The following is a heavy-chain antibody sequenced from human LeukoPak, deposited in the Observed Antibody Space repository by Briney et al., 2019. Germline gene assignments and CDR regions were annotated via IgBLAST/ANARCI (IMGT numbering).Heavy chain of an antibody. J-gene: IGHJ3*02. Sequence: ASVKVSCKASGYTFTGYYMHWVRQAPGQGLEWMGWIYPNSGGTNHAQKFQGRVTMTRDTSINTAYMELSRLRSDDTAVYYCARDGHSGGAFDIWGQGTMVTVSS. V-gene: IGHV1-2*02. D-gene: IGHD2-15*01. CDR3: ARDGHSGGAFDI. CDR1: GYTFTGYY. CDR2: IYPNSGGT.